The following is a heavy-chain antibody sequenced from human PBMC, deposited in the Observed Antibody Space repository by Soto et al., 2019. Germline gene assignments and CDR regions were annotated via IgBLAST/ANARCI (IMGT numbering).Heavy chain of an antibody. J-gene: IGHJ4*02. Sequence: VSGPTLVNPTETLTLTCTVSGFSLSNARMGVSWIRQPPGKALEWLAHIFSNDEKSYSTSLKSRLTISKDTSKSQVVLTMTNMDPVDTATYYCARTHYYYDSSGYTGFDYWGQGXLVTVSS. CDR2: IFSNDEK. CDR3: ARTHYYYDSSGYTGFDY. D-gene: IGHD3-22*01. V-gene: IGHV2-26*01. CDR1: GFSLSNARMG.